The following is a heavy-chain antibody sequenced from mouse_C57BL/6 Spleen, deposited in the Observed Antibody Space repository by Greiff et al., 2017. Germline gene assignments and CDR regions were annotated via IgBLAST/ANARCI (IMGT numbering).Heavy chain of an antibody. V-gene: IGHV1-9*01. D-gene: IGHD1-1*01. CDR1: GYTFTGYW. CDR2: ILPGSGST. J-gene: IGHJ2*01. Sequence: VQLQQSGAELLKPGASVKLSCKATGYTFTGYWIEWVKQRPGHGLEWIGEILPGSGSTNYNEKFKGKATFTADTSSNTAYMQRSSLTTEDSAIYYCARRDYYYGSRDPHFDYWGQGTTLTVSS. CDR3: ARRDYYYGSRDPHFDY.